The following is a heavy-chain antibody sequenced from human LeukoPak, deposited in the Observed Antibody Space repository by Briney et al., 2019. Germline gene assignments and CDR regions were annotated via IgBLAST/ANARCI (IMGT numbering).Heavy chain of an antibody. J-gene: IGHJ4*02. CDR1: GDSISSHY. CDR2: IHYSVTT. Sequence: PSETLSLTCTVSGDSISSHYWSWIRQPPGKGLEWIGYIHYSVTTNYNPSLKSRIAISVDTSKNQFSLKLTSVTAADTAVYYCARLHYDTSGPYYYFDYWGQGTLVTVSS. CDR3: ARLHYDTSGPYYYFDY. D-gene: IGHD3-22*01. V-gene: IGHV4-59*08.